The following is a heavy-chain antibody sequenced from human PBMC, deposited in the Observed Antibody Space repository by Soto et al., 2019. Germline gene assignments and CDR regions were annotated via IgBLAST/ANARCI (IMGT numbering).Heavy chain of an antibody. D-gene: IGHD6-19*01. V-gene: IGHV1-3*01. Sequence: ASVKVSCKASGYTFTSYAMHWVRQAPGQRLEWMGWINAGNGNTKYSQKFQGRVTITRDTSASTAYKEPSSLRSEDKAVYYCARAGWRRVRWFDLSFQGILVTVSS. CDR2: INAGNGNT. J-gene: IGHJ5*02. CDR1: GYTFTSYA. CDR3: ARAGWRRVRWFDL.